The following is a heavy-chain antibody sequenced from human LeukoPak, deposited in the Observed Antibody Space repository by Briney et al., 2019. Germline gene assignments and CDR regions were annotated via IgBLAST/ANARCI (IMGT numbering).Heavy chain of an antibody. CDR2: ISSSSSYI. Sequence: PGGSLRLSCAASGFTFSSYSMNWVRQAPGKGLEWVSSISSSSSYIYYADSVKGRFTISRDNSKNTLNLQMNSLRAEDTAVYYCAKDPTHYRVWDYYETIGLSYWGQGTLVTVSS. J-gene: IGHJ4*02. V-gene: IGHV3-21*01. CDR1: GFTFSSYS. D-gene: IGHD3-22*01. CDR3: AKDPTHYRVWDYYETIGLSY.